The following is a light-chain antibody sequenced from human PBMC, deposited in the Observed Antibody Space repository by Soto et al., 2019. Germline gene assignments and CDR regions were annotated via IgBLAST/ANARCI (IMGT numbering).Light chain of an antibody. V-gene: IGLV2-8*01. CDR3: YSYAGSNSYV. Sequence: QSALTQPPSASGSPGQSVTISCTGTKNDIGVYDFVSWYQHHPGKAPRLIIYEVVQRPSGVPDRFSGSKSGNTASLTVSGLQAADEYDYFCYSYAGSNSYVFGSGTKLTVL. CDR1: KNDIGVYDF. J-gene: IGLJ1*01. CDR2: EVV.